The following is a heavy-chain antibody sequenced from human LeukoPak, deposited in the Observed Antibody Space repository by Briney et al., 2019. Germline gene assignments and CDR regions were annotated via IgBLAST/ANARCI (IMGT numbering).Heavy chain of an antibody. CDR3: ASSLNYDFWSGPFDP. D-gene: IGHD3-3*01. V-gene: IGHV4-34*01. Sequence: SETLSLTCAVYGGSFSGYYWSWIRQPPGKGLEWIGEINHSGSTNYNPSLKSRVTISVGTSKNQFSLKLSSVTAADTAVYYCASSLNYDFWSGPFDPWGQGTLVTVSS. CDR1: GGSFSGYY. CDR2: INHSGST. J-gene: IGHJ5*02.